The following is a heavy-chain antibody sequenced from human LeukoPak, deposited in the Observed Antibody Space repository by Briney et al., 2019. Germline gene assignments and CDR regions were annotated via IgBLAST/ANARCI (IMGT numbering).Heavy chain of an antibody. Sequence: GGSLRLSCTASVFTFSDYWMTWVRQAPGKGLEWVANIKQDGSAKYYVDSVKGRFTISRDNAKNSLYLQMDSLRVEDTATYYCARWRGSTSERSDYWGQGTLVTVSS. J-gene: IGHJ4*02. D-gene: IGHD2-2*01. CDR2: IKQDGSAK. CDR3: ARWRGSTSERSDY. V-gene: IGHV3-7*01. CDR1: VFTFSDYW.